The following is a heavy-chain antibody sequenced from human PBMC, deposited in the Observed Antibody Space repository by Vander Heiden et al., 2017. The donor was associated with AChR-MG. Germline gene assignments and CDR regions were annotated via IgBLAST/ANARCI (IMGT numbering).Heavy chain of an antibody. CDR1: GFTFSSYA. CDR3: AKDRRYCSGGSCYRDY. D-gene: IGHD2-15*01. CDR2: ISGSGGST. J-gene: IGHJ4*02. Sequence: EVQLLESGGGLVQPGGSLRLSCAASGFTFSSYAMSVVRQAPGKGLEWFSAISGSGGSTYYADSVKGRFTISRDNSKNTLYLQMNSLRAEDTAVYYCAKDRRYCSGGSCYRDYWGQGTLVTVSS. V-gene: IGHV3-23*01.